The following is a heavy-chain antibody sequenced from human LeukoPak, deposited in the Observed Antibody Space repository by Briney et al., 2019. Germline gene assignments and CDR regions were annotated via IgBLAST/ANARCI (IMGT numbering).Heavy chain of an antibody. CDR1: RGSISSSSYY. V-gene: IGHV4-39*01. Sequence: SETLSLTCTVSRGSISSSSYYWGWIRQPPGKGLEWIGSIYYSGSTYYNPSLKSRVTISVDTSKNQFSLKLSSVTAADTAVYYCARLSGYDRIPKNDYWGQGTLVTVSS. D-gene: IGHD5-12*01. CDR3: ARLSGYDRIPKNDY. CDR2: IYYSGST. J-gene: IGHJ4*02.